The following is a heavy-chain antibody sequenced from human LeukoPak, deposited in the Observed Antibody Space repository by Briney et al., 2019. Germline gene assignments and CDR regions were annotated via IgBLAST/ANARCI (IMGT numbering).Heavy chain of an antibody. D-gene: IGHD3-10*01. J-gene: IGHJ5*02. CDR1: GGSLSNYY. CDR3: ARRHFGNDYYGPERPTLDP. V-gene: IGHV4-59*12. CDR2: IYYSGNT. Sequence: SETLSLTCTVSGGSLSNYYWSWIRQPPGKGLEWIGYIYYSGNTNYNPSLKSRVTISVHTSKNQFSLKLSSLTAADTAVYYCARRHFGNDYYGPERPTLDPGGQGTLVTVSS.